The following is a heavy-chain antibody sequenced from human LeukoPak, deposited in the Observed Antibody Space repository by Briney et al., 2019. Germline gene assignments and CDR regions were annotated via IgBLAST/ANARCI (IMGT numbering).Heavy chain of an antibody. CDR3: ARHMVGSGYHAFDI. Sequence: SETLSLTCTVSGGSISSYYWGWIRQPPGKGLEWIGQIYHSGSTNYSPSLESRVTMSVDTSKNRFSLNLSSVTAADTAVYYCARHMVGSGYHAFDIWGQGTMVTVSS. CDR2: IYHSGST. J-gene: IGHJ3*02. CDR1: GGSISSYY. D-gene: IGHD4/OR15-4a*01. V-gene: IGHV4-59*08.